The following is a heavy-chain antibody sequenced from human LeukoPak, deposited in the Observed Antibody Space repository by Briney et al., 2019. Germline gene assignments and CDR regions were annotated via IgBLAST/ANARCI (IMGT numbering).Heavy chain of an antibody. CDR3: ARDRRYSSSWYGAFDY. D-gene: IGHD6-13*01. Sequence: GRSLRLSCAASGFTFSSYAMHWVRQAPGKGLEWVAVISYDGSNKYYADSVKGRFTTSRDNSKNTLYLQMNSLRAEDTAVYYCARDRRYSSSWYGAFDYWGQGTLVTVSS. J-gene: IGHJ4*02. CDR1: GFTFSSYA. CDR2: ISYDGSNK. V-gene: IGHV3-30*04.